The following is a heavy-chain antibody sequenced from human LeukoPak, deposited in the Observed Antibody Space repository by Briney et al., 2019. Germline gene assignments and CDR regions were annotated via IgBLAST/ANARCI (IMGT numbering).Heavy chain of an antibody. J-gene: IGHJ6*03. CDR3: ARGRYSGYAYYYYYYMDV. V-gene: IGHV1-46*01. CDR2: IKPIGGST. CDR1: GYTFTSYY. Sequence: VASVKVSCKASGYTFTSYYMHWVRQAPGQGLEWMGIIKPIGGSTSYAQKFQGRVTMTRDTSTSTVYMELSSLRSEDTAVYYCARGRYSGYAYYYYYYMDVWGKGTTVTISS. D-gene: IGHD5-12*01.